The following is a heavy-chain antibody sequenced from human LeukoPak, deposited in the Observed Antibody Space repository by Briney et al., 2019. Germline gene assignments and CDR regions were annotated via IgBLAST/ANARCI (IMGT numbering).Heavy chain of an antibody. Sequence: SETLSLTCAVYGGSFSGYYWSWIRQPAGKGLEWIGRIYTSGSTNYNPSLKSRVTMSVDTSKNQFSLKLSSVTAADTAVYYCAREESVWFGELGRYWFDPWGQGTLVTVSS. CDR2: IYTSGST. V-gene: IGHV4-4*07. CDR1: GGSFSGYY. CDR3: AREESVWFGELGRYWFDP. D-gene: IGHD3-10*01. J-gene: IGHJ5*02.